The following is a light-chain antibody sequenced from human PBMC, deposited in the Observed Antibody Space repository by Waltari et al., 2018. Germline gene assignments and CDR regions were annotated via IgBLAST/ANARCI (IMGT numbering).Light chain of an antibody. CDR2: VTSDGSH. CDR1: SGLSSNV. Sequence: QLVLTQSPSASASLGASVKLTCTLSSGLSSNVIAWLQQQPEKGPRHLMKVTSDGSHSKGDEIPDRFSGSSSGAERYLTISSLQSEDEADYYGQTGGHGTWVFGGGTKLTVL. J-gene: IGLJ3*02. V-gene: IGLV4-69*01. CDR3: QTGGHGTWV.